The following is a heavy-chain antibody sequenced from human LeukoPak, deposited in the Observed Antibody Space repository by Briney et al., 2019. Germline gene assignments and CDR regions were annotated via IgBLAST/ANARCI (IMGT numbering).Heavy chain of an antibody. J-gene: IGHJ3*02. D-gene: IGHD3-3*01. V-gene: IGHV4-4*07. CDR3: AREGFLEGTYYDFWSGYHTDAFDI. CDR2: IYTSGST. Sequence: SETLSLTCTVSGGSISSYYWSWIRQPAGKGLEWIGRIYTSGSTNYNPSLKSRVTMSVDTSKNQFSLKLSSVTAADTAVYYCAREGFLEGTYYDFWSGYHTDAFDIWGQGTMVTVSS. CDR1: GGSISSYY.